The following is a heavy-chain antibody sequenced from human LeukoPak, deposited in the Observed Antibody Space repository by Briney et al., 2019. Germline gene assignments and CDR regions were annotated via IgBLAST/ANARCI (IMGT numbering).Heavy chain of an antibody. V-gene: IGHV4-34*01. J-gene: IGHJ4*02. D-gene: IGHD3-22*01. Sequence: PSETLSLTCAVYGGSFSGYYWSWIRQPPGKGLEWIGEINHSGSTNYNPSLKNRVTISADTSKNQFSLKLSSVTAADTAVYYCARSRPGAFYYDSSGYYLTAADLDYWGQGTLVTVSS. CDR3: ARSRPGAFYYDSSGYYLTAADLDY. CDR2: INHSGST. CDR1: GGSFSGYY.